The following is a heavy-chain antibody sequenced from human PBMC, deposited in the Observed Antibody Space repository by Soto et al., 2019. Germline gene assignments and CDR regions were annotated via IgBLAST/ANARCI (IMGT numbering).Heavy chain of an antibody. D-gene: IGHD3-22*01. CDR3: ARAYYYDKGPLGPLAI. Sequence: GSVKVSCKASGYTFTSYAMHWVRQAPGQRLEWMGWINAGNGNTKYSQKFQGRVTITRDTSASTAYMELSSLRSEDTAVYYCARAYYYDKGPLGPLAIWGQGTMVTVSS. CDR2: INAGNGNT. V-gene: IGHV1-3*01. J-gene: IGHJ3*02. CDR1: GYTFTSYA.